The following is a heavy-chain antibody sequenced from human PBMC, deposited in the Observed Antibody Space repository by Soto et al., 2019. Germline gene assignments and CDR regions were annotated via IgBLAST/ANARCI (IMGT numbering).Heavy chain of an antibody. V-gene: IGHV4-34*01. CDR3: ARGITMKAVVQRDAPDKNYFDS. D-gene: IGHD3-22*01. CDR1: GGSFSGHY. Sequence: QAQLQQWGAGLLKPSETLSLTCAVYGGSFSGHYWSWIRQAPGKGLEWIGEINHSGSTNYNPSLKSRVTISVDTSKNQFALKLSSVTAADMAVYYCARGITMKAVVQRDAPDKNYFDSWGQGTLVTVSS. CDR2: INHSGST. J-gene: IGHJ4*02.